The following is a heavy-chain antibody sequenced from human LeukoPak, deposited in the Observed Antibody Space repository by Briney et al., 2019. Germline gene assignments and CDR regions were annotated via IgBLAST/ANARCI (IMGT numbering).Heavy chain of an antibody. V-gene: IGHV3-74*01. CDR1: GFSFSSSW. D-gene: IGHD3-9*01. J-gene: IGHJ3*02. CDR3: ARDAVLRYFDWLPGDAFDI. CDR2: IKSDGTNA. Sequence: PGGSLRLSCAASGFSFSSSWMHWVRHGPGKGLVWVSRIKSDGTNAYYADSVKGRFTISRDSARNTLYLQMNSLRAEDTAVYYCARDAVLRYFDWLPGDAFDIWGQGTMVTVSS.